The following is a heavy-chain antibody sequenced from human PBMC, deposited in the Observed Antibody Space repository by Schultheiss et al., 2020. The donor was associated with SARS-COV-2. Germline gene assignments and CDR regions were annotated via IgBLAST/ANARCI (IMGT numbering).Heavy chain of an antibody. V-gene: IGHV1-2*02. Sequence: ASVKVSCKASGYAFIGFYIHWLRQAPGQGLQWMGWINPSSGDTNEAQRFQGRVTMTRDTSISTAYMALNRLTSDDTAVYYCARNAARLITRAQFDYWGQGTLVTVSS. J-gene: IGHJ4*02. CDR2: INPSSGDT. CDR1: GYAFIGFY. D-gene: IGHD6-6*01. CDR3: ARNAARLITRAQFDY.